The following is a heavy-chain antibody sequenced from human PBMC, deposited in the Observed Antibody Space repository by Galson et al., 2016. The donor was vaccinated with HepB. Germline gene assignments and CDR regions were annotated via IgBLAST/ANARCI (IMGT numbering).Heavy chain of an antibody. V-gene: IGHV1-24*01. Sequence: SVKVSCKVSGYALTELPIHWVRQAPGKGLEWMGGFDPEEGKRIYAQKFQGRVTMTEDTSTDTAYMKLNSLRSEDTAIYYCAADIETARLFDFWGQGTLVTVSS. D-gene: IGHD6-6*01. CDR1: GYALTELP. J-gene: IGHJ4*02. CDR3: AADIETARLFDF. CDR2: FDPEEGKR.